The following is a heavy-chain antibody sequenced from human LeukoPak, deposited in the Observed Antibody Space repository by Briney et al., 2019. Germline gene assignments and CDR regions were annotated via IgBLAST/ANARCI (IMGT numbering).Heavy chain of an antibody. J-gene: IGHJ4*02. D-gene: IGHD1-26*01. V-gene: IGHV3-30*04. CDR3: AKRGAEVGTTVAPGDC. CDR1: GFTFSSYA. CDR2: ISYDGSNK. Sequence: PGGSLRLSCAASGFTFSSYAMHWVRQAPGKGLEWVAVISYDGSNKYYADSVKGRFTISRDNSKNTLYLQMNSLRAEDTAIYYCAKRGAEVGTTVAPGDCWGQGTLVTVSS.